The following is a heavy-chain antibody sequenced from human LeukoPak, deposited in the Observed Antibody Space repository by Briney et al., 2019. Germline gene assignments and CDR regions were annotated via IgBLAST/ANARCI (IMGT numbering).Heavy chain of an antibody. CDR3: ARVRTMVRGVYYFDY. CDR1: GFTFSSYW. V-gene: IGHV3-7*03. J-gene: IGHJ4*02. Sequence: GGSLRLSCAASGFTFSSYWMSWVRQAPGKGLEWVANIKQDGSEKYYVDSVKGRFTISRDNAKNSLYLQMNSLRAVDTAVYYCARVRTMVRGVYYFDYWGQGTLVTVSS. CDR2: IKQDGSEK. D-gene: IGHD3-10*01.